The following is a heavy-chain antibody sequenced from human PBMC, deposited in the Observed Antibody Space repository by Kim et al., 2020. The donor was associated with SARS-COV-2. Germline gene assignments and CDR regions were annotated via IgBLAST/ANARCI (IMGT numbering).Heavy chain of an antibody. V-gene: IGHV3-23*01. Sequence: ADSVKGRFTISRDNSKNTLYLQMNSLRAEDTAVYYCAKSVGGVAAVFFDYWGQGTLVTVSS. J-gene: IGHJ4*02. CDR3: AKSVGGVAAVFFDY. D-gene: IGHD6-13*01.